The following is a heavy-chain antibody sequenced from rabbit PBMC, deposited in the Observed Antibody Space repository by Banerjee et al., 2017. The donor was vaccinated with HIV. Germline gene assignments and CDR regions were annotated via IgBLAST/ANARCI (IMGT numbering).Heavy chain of an antibody. J-gene: IGHJ4*01. CDR3: ARGYTYGADDGWAYYFNL. Sequence: QSLEESGGDLVKPGASLTLTCTASGVSFSSNAMSWVRQAPGKGLEWIGCIYAGNFDSTHHANWAKGRFTISKTSATTVTLQMTSLTAADTATYFCARGYTYGADDGWAYYFNLWGQGTLVT. D-gene: IGHD6-1*01. CDR2: IYAGNFDST. CDR1: GVSFSSNA. V-gene: IGHV1S40*01.